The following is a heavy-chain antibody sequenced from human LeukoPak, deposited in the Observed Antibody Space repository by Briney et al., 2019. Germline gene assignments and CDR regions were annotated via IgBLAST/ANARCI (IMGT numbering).Heavy chain of an antibody. CDR2: IYYSGST. D-gene: IGHD3-3*01. CDR3: ARQTLRFLEWYDY. V-gene: IGHV4-39*01. Sequence: SETLSLTCAVSGGSISSSSYYWGWIRQPPGKGLEWIGSIYYSGSTYYNPSLKSRVTISVDTSKNQFSLKLSSVTAADTAVYYCARQTLRFLEWYDYWGQGTLVTVSS. J-gene: IGHJ4*02. CDR1: GGSISSSSYY.